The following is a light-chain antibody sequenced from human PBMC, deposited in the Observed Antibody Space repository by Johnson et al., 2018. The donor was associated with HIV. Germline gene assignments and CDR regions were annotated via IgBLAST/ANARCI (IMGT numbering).Light chain of an antibody. J-gene: IGLJ1*01. Sequence: QSVLTQPPSVSAAPGQKVTISCSESSSNIGNNYVSWYQQLPGTAPKILIYENNKRPSGIPTRFSGSKYATSATLAITGLQPGDEADYYCGTWDSSLSAGVFGTGTKVTVL. CDR2: ENN. V-gene: IGLV1-51*02. CDR3: GTWDSSLSAGV. CDR1: SSNIGNNY.